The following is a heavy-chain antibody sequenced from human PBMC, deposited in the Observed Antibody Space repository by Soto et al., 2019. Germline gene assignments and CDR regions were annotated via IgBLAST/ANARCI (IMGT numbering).Heavy chain of an antibody. CDR2: ISYDGSNK. CDR3: ARDKRDLRFLEWSYYFDY. J-gene: IGHJ4*02. CDR1: GFTFSGCA. Sequence: PGGSLRVSCAAAGFTFSGCAMHWVRQAPGKGLEWVALISYDGSNKYYADSVKGRFTISRDNSKNTLYLQMNSLRAEDTAVYYCARDKRDLRFLEWSYYFDYWGQGTLVTVSS. D-gene: IGHD3-3*01. V-gene: IGHV3-30-3*01.